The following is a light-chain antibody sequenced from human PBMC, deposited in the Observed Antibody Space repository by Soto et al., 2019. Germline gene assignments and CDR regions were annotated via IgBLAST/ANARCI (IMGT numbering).Light chain of an antibody. CDR1: QGISNY. J-gene: IGKJ1*01. CDR3: QQYSTYPWT. Sequence: AIRMTQSPSSLSASTGDRVTITCRASQGISNYLVWYKQELGKVPKVLIHAASTLQSGVSSRFSGSGFGTDFTLTITYLQSEDFATYYCQQYSTYPWTFGQGTKVEV. CDR2: AAS. V-gene: IGKV1-8*01.